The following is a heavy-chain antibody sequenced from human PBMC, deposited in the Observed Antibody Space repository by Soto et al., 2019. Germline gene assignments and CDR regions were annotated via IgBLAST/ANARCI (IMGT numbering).Heavy chain of an antibody. J-gene: IGHJ4*02. Sequence: GGSLRLSCAASAFTFSSYGMHWIRQAPGKGLEWVAVIWYDGSKKYYADSVKGRFTISRDNSKNTLYLQMNSLRAEDTAVYYCARETGYYFDFWGQGTLVTVSS. CDR2: IWYDGSKK. CDR1: AFTFSSYG. CDR3: ARETGYYFDF. V-gene: IGHV3-33*01.